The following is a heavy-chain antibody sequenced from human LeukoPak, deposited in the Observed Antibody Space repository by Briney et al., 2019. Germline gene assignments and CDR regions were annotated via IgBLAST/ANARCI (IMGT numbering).Heavy chain of an antibody. V-gene: IGHV3-23*01. Sequence: GGSLRLSCAASGFTFSSYGMSWVRQAPGKGLEWVSGISGSGGATYYADSVRGRFTISRDNSKNQLYLQMNSLRAEDTAVYYCAKVKRSGCHLFGGPGTLVTVSS. CDR1: GFTFSSYG. D-gene: IGHD6-19*01. CDR2: ISGSGGAT. CDR3: AKVKRSGCHLF. J-gene: IGHJ4*02.